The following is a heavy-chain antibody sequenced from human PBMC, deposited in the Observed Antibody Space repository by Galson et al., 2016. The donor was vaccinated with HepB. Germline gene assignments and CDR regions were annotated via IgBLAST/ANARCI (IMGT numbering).Heavy chain of an antibody. CDR1: GITFSNYG. J-gene: IGHJ5*01. CDR3: TTEGGYGTAMHWFDS. CDR2: IKRKTDGGTT. D-gene: IGHD1-1*01. V-gene: IGHV3-15*01. Sequence: SLRLSCAASGITFSNYGMHWVRQAPGKGLEWVGRIKRKTDGGTTDYAAPVKGRFTISRDDSKNTMYLQMNSLNIEDTAVYYCTTEGGYGTAMHWFDSWGQGTLVTVSS.